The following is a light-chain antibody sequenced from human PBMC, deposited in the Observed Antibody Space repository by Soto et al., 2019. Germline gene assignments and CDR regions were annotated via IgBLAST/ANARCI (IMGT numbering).Light chain of an antibody. CDR2: KAS. V-gene: IGKV1-5*03. Sequence: DSQMTQYPSTLSASIGDRVTITCRAGQSISSWLAWYQQKPGKAPTLLISKASTLQSGVPPRFSGSGSGTEFALTISSLQPDDFATYYCQQYESYPMTFGGGTKVDIK. CDR3: QQYESYPMT. J-gene: IGKJ4*01. CDR1: QSISSW.